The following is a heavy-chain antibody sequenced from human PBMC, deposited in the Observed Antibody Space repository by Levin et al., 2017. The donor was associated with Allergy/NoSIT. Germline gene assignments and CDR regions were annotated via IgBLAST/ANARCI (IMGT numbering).Heavy chain of an antibody. Sequence: LSLPCAASGFTFRPSYMHWVSPAPGKGLAWVSNIHSDTSITNYADSVKGRFTISRDNAKNTLYLQMNSLRAEDTAVYYCARGGCSSTSCLDSWGQGTLVTVSS. V-gene: IGHV3-74*01. CDR1: GFTFRPSY. CDR3: ARGGCSSTSCLDS. CDR2: IHSDTSIT. D-gene: IGHD2-2*01. J-gene: IGHJ4*02.